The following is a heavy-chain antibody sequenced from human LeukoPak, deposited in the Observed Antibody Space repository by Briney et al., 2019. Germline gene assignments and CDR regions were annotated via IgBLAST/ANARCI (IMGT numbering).Heavy chain of an antibody. J-gene: IGHJ4*02. CDR3: ARTTRIVGAPKGFDY. Sequence: GGSLRLSCAASGFTFSSYWMSWVRQAPGKGLEWVANMKQDGSEKYYVDSVKGRFTISRDNAKNSLYLQMNSLRAEDTAVYYCARTTRIVGAPKGFDYWGQGTLVTVSS. CDR2: MKQDGSEK. D-gene: IGHD1-26*01. V-gene: IGHV3-7*01. CDR1: GFTFSSYW.